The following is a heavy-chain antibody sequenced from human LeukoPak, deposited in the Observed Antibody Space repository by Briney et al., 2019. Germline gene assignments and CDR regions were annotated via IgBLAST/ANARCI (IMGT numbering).Heavy chain of an antibody. CDR2: ISSSSSYI. CDR1: GFTFSSYA. Sequence: TGGSLRLSCAASGFTFSSYAMSWVRQAPGKGLEWVSSISSSSSYIYYADSVKGRFTISRDNAKHSLYLQMNSLRAEDTAVYYCANLVVAAGFDYWGQGTLVTVSS. J-gene: IGHJ4*02. CDR3: ANLVVAAGFDY. V-gene: IGHV3-21*01. D-gene: IGHD2-15*01.